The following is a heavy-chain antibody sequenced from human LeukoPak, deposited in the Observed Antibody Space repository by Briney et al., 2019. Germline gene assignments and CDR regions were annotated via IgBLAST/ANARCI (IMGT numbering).Heavy chain of an antibody. CDR1: GFTFSDSG. CDR2: IRSKADNYAT. J-gene: IGHJ4*02. D-gene: IGHD4/OR15-4a*01. CDR3: ARVQYGRGAVYFFDY. V-gene: IGHV3-73*01. Sequence: GGSLRLSCAASGFTFSDSGIHWVRQASGKGLEWVGHIRSKADNYATVYAASVKGRFAITRDDSENTAYLQMNSLKTEDTAVYYCARVQYGRGAVYFFDYWGQGTLVTVSS.